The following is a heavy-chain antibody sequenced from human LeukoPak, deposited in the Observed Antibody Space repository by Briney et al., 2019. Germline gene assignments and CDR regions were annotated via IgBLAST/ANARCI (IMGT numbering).Heavy chain of an antibody. J-gene: IGHJ3*02. CDR3: ARVNSGSFDI. V-gene: IGHV4-38-2*02. D-gene: IGHD6-25*01. Sequence: PSETLSLTCTVSGYSISSGYYWGWIRQPPGKGLEWIGRIYTSGSTNYNPSLKSRITMSLDTSKNQFSLKLSSVTAADTAVYYCARVNSGSFDIWGQGTMVTVSS. CDR1: GYSISSGYY. CDR2: IYTSGST.